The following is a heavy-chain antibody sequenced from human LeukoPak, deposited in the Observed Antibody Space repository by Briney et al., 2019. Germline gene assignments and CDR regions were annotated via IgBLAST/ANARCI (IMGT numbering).Heavy chain of an antibody. CDR3: ARDRGSCYPLGYFDY. V-gene: IGHV3-48*02. CDR1: GFTFLSYS. J-gene: IGHJ4*02. Sequence: GGSLRLSCTASGFTFLSYSMNWGRQAPGKGLEWVSYISSASSTIYYAVSVKGRFTISRDNAKNSLYLQMNSLRDEDTAVYYCARDRGSCYPLGYFDYWGQGTLVTVSS. CDR2: ISSASSTI. D-gene: IGHD2-2*01.